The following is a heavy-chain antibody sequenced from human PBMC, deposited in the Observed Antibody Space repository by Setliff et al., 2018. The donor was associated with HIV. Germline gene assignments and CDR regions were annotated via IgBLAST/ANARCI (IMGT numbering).Heavy chain of an antibody. CDR2: ISHSGNT. J-gene: IGHJ5*02. CDR1: GDSINTHY. CDR3: ARGFTIFGVGFSADPTGNWFDP. D-gene: IGHD3-3*01. Sequence: SETLSLTCTVSGDSINTHYWSWIRQPPGKGLEWIGCISHSGNTNFNPSLNSRVTISLDTSKNQFSLRLTSLTAADTAIYYCARGFTIFGVGFSADPTGNWFDPWGQGTLVTVSS. V-gene: IGHV4-59*11.